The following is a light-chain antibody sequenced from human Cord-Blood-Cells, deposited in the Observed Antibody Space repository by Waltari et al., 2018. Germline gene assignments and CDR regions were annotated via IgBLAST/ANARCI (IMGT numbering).Light chain of an antibody. Sequence: DIQMTQSPSTLSASVGDRVTITCRASQSISSWLAWYQPKPGKAPKLLIYKASSLESGVPSRFSGSGSGTEFTLTISSLQPDDFATYYCQQYNSYPTFGPGTKVDIK. J-gene: IGKJ3*01. CDR1: QSISSW. CDR3: QQYNSYPT. V-gene: IGKV1-5*03. CDR2: KAS.